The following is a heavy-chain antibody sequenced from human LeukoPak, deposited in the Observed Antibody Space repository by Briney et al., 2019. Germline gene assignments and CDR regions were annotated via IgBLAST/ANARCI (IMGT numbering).Heavy chain of an antibody. V-gene: IGHV4-39*07. CDR2: IYYSGST. CDR3: ARDRRENYYDSSGYLGY. D-gene: IGHD3-22*01. Sequence: PSETLSLTCTVSGGSISSSSYYWGWIRQPPGKGLEWIGSIYYSGSTYYNPSLKSRVTISVDTSKNQFSLKLSSVTAADTAVYYCARDRRENYYDSSGYLGYWGQGTLVTVSS. CDR1: GGSISSSSYY. J-gene: IGHJ4*02.